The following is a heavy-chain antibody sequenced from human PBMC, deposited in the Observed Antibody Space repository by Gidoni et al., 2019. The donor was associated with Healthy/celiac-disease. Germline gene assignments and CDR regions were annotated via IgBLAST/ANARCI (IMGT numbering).Heavy chain of an antibody. CDR3: AKGFPNMLWVHFQH. J-gene: IGHJ1*01. CDR1: GFTFSRYS. V-gene: IGHV3-23*01. Sequence: EVQLLESGGGLVQPGGSLRLSCAASGFTFSRYSMSWVRKAPGKGLEWVSAISGSGGSTYYADSVKGRFTISRDNSKNTLYLQMNSLRAEDTAVYYCAKGFPNMLWVHFQHWGQGTLVTVSS. CDR2: ISGSGGST. D-gene: IGHD2-8*01.